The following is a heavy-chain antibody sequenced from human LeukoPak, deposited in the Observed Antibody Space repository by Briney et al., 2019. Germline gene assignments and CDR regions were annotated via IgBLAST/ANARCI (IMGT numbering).Heavy chain of an antibody. V-gene: IGHV4-39*01. D-gene: IGHD6-19*01. CDR3: AGGIALAGFPFDY. J-gene: IGHJ4*02. Sequence: SETLSLTCTVSGGSISSSSYYWGWIRQPPGKGLEWIGSIYYSGSTYYNPSLKSRVTISVDTSKNQFSLKLSSVTAADTAVYYCAGGIALAGFPFDYWGQGTLVTVSS. CDR2: IYYSGST. CDR1: GGSISSSSYY.